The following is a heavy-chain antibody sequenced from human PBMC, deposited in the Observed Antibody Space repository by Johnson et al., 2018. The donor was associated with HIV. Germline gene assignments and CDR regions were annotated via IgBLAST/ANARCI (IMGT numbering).Heavy chain of an antibody. CDR3: ARVPNDAFDN. V-gene: IGHV3-74*01. CDR2: IKSDGGRT. J-gene: IGHJ3*02. Sequence: VQLVESGGGLVQPGGSLRLSCVVSGFTFKTYWMHWVRQAPGKGLVWVARIKSDGGRTSYVDSVKGRFIISRDNSKNTLYLQMNRLRAEDTAVYYCARVPNDAFDNWGHGTMVTVSS. CDR1: GFTFKTYW.